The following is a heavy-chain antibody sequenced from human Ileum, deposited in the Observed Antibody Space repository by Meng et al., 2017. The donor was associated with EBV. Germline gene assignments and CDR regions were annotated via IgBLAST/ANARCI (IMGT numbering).Heavy chain of an antibody. D-gene: IGHD3-9*01. Sequence: HLHGAGPGLVRPSETLSLTCAVSGGSISSSGNYWSWIRQPPGKGLEWIGYKYHSGSTYYNPSLKSRVTMSVDTSRNQFSLKLSSVTAADTAVYYCARRGGYDILTPVGWFDPWGQGTLVTVSS. CDR1: GGSISSSGNY. J-gene: IGHJ5*02. CDR2: KYHSGST. V-gene: IGHV4-30-4*01. CDR3: ARRGGYDILTPVGWFDP.